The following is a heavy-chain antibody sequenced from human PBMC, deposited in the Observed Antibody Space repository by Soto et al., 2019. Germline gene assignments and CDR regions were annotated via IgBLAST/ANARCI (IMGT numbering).Heavy chain of an antibody. CDR2: IYTSGST. V-gene: IGHV4-4*07. D-gene: IGHD2-2*02. J-gene: IGHJ6*02. CDR1: GGSISSYY. Sequence: SETLSLTCTVSGGSISSYYWSWIRQPAGKGLEWIGRIYTSGSTNYNPSLKSRVTMSVDTSKNQFSLKLSSVTAADTAVYYCARDQYCSSTSCYSDSLYYYYYGMDVWGQGTTVTVSS. CDR3: ARDQYCSSTSCYSDSLYYYYYGMDV.